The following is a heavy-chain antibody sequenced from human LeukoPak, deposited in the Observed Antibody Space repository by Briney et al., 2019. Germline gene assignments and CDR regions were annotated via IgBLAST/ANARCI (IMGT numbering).Heavy chain of an antibody. CDR2: ISGSGGST. V-gene: IGHV3-23*01. Sequence: GGSLRLSCAASGFTFSSYAMSWVRQPPGKGLEWVSAISGSGGSTYYADSVKGRFTISRDNSKNTLYLQMNSLRAEDTAVYYCAKSGSYHWYFDLWGRGTLVTVSS. D-gene: IGHD1-26*01. J-gene: IGHJ2*01. CDR3: AKSGSYHWYFDL. CDR1: GFTFSSYA.